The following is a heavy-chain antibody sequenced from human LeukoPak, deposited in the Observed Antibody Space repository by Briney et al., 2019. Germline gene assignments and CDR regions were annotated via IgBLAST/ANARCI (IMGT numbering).Heavy chain of an antibody. V-gene: IGHV3-23*01. CDR1: GFTFSDYY. J-gene: IGHJ4*02. Sequence: GGSLRLSCAVSGFTFSDYYMSWIRQAPGKGLEWVSAISGSGGSTYYADSVKGRFNVSRDNSKNTLYLQMNSLRAEDTAVYYCAKAHYYHDSSGYFDFWGQGTLVTVSS. CDR3: AKAHYYHDSSGYFDF. CDR2: ISGSGGST. D-gene: IGHD3-22*01.